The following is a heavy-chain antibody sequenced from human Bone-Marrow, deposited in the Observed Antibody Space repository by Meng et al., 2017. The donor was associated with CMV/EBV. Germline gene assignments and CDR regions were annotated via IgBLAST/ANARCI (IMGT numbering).Heavy chain of an antibody. Sequence: GESLKISCAASGFTFSSYEMNWVRQAPGKGLEWVSYISSSGSTIYYADSVKGRFTISRDNAKNSLYLQMNSLRAEDTAVYYCARDRLYSYGYLDAFDTWGQGTMVTVSS. CDR1: GFTFSSYE. CDR2: ISSSGSTI. J-gene: IGHJ3*02. V-gene: IGHV3-48*03. CDR3: ARDRLYSYGYLDAFDT. D-gene: IGHD5-18*01.